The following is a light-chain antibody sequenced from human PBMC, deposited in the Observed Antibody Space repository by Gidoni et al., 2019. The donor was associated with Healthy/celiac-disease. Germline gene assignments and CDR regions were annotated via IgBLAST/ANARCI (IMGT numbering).Light chain of an antibody. CDR3: QQSYSTPQT. V-gene: IGKV1-39*01. CDR1: QSISSY. CDR2: AAS. J-gene: IGKJ1*01. Sequence: DIQMSQSPSSLSASVGDRVTITCRASQSISSYLNWYQQKPGKAPKLLIYAASSLQSAVPSSFSGSGSGTDFTLTSSSLQPEDFATYYCQQSYSTPQTFGQGTKVEIK.